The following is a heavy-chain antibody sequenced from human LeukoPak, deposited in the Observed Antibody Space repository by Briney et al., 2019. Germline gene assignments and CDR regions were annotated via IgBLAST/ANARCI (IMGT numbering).Heavy chain of an antibody. D-gene: IGHD4-17*01. CDR2: IYYSGST. Sequence: SETLSLTCTVSGGSISSYYWSWIRQPPGKGLEWIGYIYYSGSTNYNPSLKSRVTISVDTSKNQFSLKLSSVTAADTAVYYCARVTDGDYGDVWGYYFDYWGQGTLVTVSS. CDR3: ARVTDGDYGDVWGYYFDY. J-gene: IGHJ4*02. V-gene: IGHV4-59*01. CDR1: GGSISSYY.